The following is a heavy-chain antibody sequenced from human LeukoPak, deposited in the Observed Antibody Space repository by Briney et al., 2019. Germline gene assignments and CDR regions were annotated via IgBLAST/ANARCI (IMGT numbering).Heavy chain of an antibody. D-gene: IGHD3-22*01. CDR1: GYTFTGYY. CDR2: INPSGGSR. CDR3: ARSLVKETLEGDYYDSSGYHYDFDY. J-gene: IGHJ4*02. Sequence: GASVKVSCKASGYTFTGYYMHWVRQAPGQGLEWMGIINPSGGSRNYAQKFQGRVTITADESTSTAYMELSSLRSEDTAVYYCARSLVKETLEGDYYDSSGYHYDFDYWGQGTLVTVSS. V-gene: IGHV1-46*01.